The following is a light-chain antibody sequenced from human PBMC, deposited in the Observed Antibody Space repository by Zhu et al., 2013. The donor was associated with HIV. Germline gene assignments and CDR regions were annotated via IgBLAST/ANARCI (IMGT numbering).Light chain of an antibody. J-gene: IGKJ1*01. CDR1: QDIGDW. Sequence: IQMTQSPSTLSASVGDRVTITCRASQDIGDWVAWYQQKPGKAPNLLIYDASSLMGGVPSRFSGSGSETEFTLTVTSLQAEDFATYYCQQYHRFPWTFGQGTRWKS. V-gene: IGKV1-5*01. CDR2: DAS. CDR3: QQYHRFPWT.